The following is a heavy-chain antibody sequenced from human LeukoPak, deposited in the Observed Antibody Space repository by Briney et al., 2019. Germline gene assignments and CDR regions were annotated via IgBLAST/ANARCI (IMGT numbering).Heavy chain of an antibody. CDR2: INPNSGGT. J-gene: IGHJ3*02. D-gene: IGHD3-10*01. CDR3: ARDWGDYDAFDI. V-gene: IGHV1-2*02. CDR1: GYTFTGYY. Sequence: WASVKVSCKASGYTFTGYYMHWVRQAPGQGLEWMGWINPNSGGTNYAQKFQGRVTMTTDTSTNTAYMELRSLRSDDTAVYYCARDWGDYDAFDIWGQGTMVTVSS.